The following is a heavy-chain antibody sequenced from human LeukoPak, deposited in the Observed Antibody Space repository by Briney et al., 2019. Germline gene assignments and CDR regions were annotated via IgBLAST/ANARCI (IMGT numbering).Heavy chain of an antibody. CDR3: AKDLGYYGSGSYYAFDI. CDR1: GFTFSIYA. D-gene: IGHD3-10*01. CDR2: ISGSGGST. J-gene: IGHJ3*02. V-gene: IGHV3-23*01. Sequence: GGSLRLSCAPSGFTFSIYAMNWVRQTPGKGREWVSSISGSGGSTYHAGCVKGRFTISRDNSKNTLYLQMNTLRAEDTAVYYCAKDLGYYGSGSYYAFDIWGQGTMVTVSS.